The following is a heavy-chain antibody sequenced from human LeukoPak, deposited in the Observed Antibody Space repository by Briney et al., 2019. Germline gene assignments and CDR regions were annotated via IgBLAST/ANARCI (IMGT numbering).Heavy chain of an antibody. Sequence: GGSLRLSCAASGFTFSSYWMSWVRQAPGKGLEWVANIKQDGSEKYYVDSVKGRFTISRDNAKNSLYLQMNSLRAEDTAVYYCAKRKRGYGGNGYFDYWGQGTLVTVSS. CDR1: GFTFSSYW. CDR3: AKRKRGYGGNGYFDY. CDR2: IKQDGSEK. J-gene: IGHJ4*02. D-gene: IGHD4-23*01. V-gene: IGHV3-7*03.